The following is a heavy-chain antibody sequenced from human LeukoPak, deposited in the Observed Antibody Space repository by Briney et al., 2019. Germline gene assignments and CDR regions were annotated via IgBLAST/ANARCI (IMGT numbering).Heavy chain of an antibody. CDR1: GFSFNDAW. Sequence: SGGSLRLSCAASGFSFNDAWMNWVRQAPGKGLEWVSAISGSGGSTYYADSVKGRFTISRDNSKSTLYLQMNSLRAEDAAVYYCAKTIVPTRNYDYYYGMDVWGQGTTVTVSS. D-gene: IGHD1-14*01. CDR3: AKTIVPTRNYDYYYGMDV. CDR2: ISGSGGST. V-gene: IGHV3-23*01. J-gene: IGHJ6*02.